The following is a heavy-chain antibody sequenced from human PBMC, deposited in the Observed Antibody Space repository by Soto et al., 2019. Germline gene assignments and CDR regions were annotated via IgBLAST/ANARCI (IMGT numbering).Heavy chain of an antibody. CDR3: ARGLLRRIIDQGWFDP. D-gene: IGHD3-16*02. Sequence: QVQLQQWGAGLLEPSETLSLTCAVYVGSFSGYYWSWIRQSPGKGLEWIAEINNRGSTNYNPSRKSRVTISAVRCKNHFSLKLNSVTAADTAVYYCARGLLRRIIDQGWFDPSGQGTLATVSS. CDR2: INNRGST. V-gene: IGHV4-34*01. CDR1: VGSFSGYY. J-gene: IGHJ5*02.